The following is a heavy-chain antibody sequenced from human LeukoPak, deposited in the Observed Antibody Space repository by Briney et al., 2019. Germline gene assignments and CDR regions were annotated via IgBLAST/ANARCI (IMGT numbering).Heavy chain of an antibody. CDR2: INPSGGST. Sequence: ASVKVSCKASGYTFTSYYMHWVRQAPGQGLEWMGIINPSGGSTSYAQKFQGRVTVTRDTSTSTVYMELSSLRSEDTAVYYCAREMATMPRGYYFDYWGQGTLVTVSS. J-gene: IGHJ4*02. CDR3: AREMATMPRGYYFDY. D-gene: IGHD5-24*01. V-gene: IGHV1-46*01. CDR1: GYTFTSYY.